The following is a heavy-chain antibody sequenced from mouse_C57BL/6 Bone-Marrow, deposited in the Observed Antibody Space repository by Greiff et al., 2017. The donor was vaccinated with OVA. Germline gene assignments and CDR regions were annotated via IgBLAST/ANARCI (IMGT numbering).Heavy chain of an antibody. Sequence: VQLVESGAELVKPGASVKISCKASGYAFSSYWMNWVKQRPGKGLEWIGQIYPGDGDTNYNGKFKGKATLTADKSSSTAYMQLSSLTSEDSAVYFCARRNYYGSSYGYFDVWGTGTTVTVSS. CDR2: IYPGDGDT. V-gene: IGHV1-80*01. J-gene: IGHJ1*03. CDR3: ARRNYYGSSYGYFDV. D-gene: IGHD1-1*01. CDR1: GYAFSSYW.